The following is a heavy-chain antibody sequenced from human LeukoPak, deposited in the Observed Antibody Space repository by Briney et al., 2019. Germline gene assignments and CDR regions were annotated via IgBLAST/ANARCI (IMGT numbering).Heavy chain of an antibody. CDR3: ARGIDDGDNWFDP. CDR2: ITWNGGST. V-gene: IGHV3-20*04. D-gene: IGHD1-1*01. J-gene: IGHJ5*02. CDR1: GFTFDDYG. Sequence: GGSLRLSCAASGFTFDDYGMSWVRQAPGKGLEWVSGITWNGGSTGYVDSVKGRFTISRDNAKNSLYLQMNSLRAEGTALYYCARGIDDGDNWFDPWGQGTLVTVSS.